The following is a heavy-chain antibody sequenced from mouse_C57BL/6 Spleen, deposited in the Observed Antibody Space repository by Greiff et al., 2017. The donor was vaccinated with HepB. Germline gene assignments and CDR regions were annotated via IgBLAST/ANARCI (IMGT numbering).Heavy chain of an antibody. V-gene: IGHV2-5*01. Sequence: VKVVESGPGLVQPSQSLSITCTVSGFSLTSYGVHWVRQSPGKGLEWLGVIWRGGSTDYNAAFMSRLSITKDNSKSQVFFKMNSLQADDTAIYYCAKTSSQGDCFDYWGQGTTLTVSS. CDR2: IWRGGST. CDR1: GFSLTSYG. CDR3: AKTSSQGDCFDY. J-gene: IGHJ2*01. D-gene: IGHD3-2*02.